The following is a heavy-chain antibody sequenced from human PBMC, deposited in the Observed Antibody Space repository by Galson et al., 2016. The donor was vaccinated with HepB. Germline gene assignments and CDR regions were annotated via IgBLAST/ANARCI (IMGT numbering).Heavy chain of an antibody. CDR1: GFTFSYYY. Sequence: SLRLSCATSGFTFSYYYMSWIRQAPGKGLEWVSYISSDGRTINYADSVKGRFTISRDNAKNSLYLHMNSLTGEVMAVYYCARMFPLYSSGWYVRGDGWFDAWGQGILVTVSS. CDR2: ISSDGRTI. D-gene: IGHD6-19*01. J-gene: IGHJ5*02. CDR3: ARMFPLYSSGWYVRGDGWFDA. V-gene: IGHV3-11*01.